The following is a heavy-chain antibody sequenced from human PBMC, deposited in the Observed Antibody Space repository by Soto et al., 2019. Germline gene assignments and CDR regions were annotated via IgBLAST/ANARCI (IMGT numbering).Heavy chain of an antibody. J-gene: IGHJ6*03. CDR3: ARGSESYSSGWYTGSREYYYMDV. CDR1: GGSFSGYY. D-gene: IGHD6-19*01. Sequence: ETLSLTCAVYGGSFSGYYWSWIRQPPGKGLEWIGEINHSGSTNYNPSLKSRVTISVDTSKNQFSLKLSSVTAADTAVYYCARGSESYSSGWYTGSREYYYMDVWGKGTTVTVSS. CDR2: INHSGST. V-gene: IGHV4-34*01.